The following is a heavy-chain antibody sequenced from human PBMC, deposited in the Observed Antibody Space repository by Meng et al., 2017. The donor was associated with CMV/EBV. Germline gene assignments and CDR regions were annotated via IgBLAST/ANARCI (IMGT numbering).Heavy chain of an antibody. J-gene: IGHJ6*02. V-gene: IGHV4-59*01. Sequence: GSLRLSCTVSGGSISSYYWTWIRQPPGKGLEWIGYIYYSGSTNYNPSLKSRVTISVDTSKNQFSLKLSSVTAADTAVYYCARVDIVVVGSYGMDVWGQGTTVTVSS. D-gene: IGHD2-2*01. CDR1: GGSISSYY. CDR2: IYYSGST. CDR3: ARVDIVVVGSYGMDV.